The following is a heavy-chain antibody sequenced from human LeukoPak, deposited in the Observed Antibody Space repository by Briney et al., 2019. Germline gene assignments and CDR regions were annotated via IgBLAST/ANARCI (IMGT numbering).Heavy chain of an antibody. CDR3: ARHHKRVSGVVSGTVDY. CDR2: IYYSGST. D-gene: IGHD3-3*01. CDR1: GDSINSGTYY. Sequence: SETLSLTCTVSGDSINSGTYYWGWIRQPPGKGLEWIGSIYYSGSTYYNPSLKSRATISVDTSKNQFSLRLTSVTDADTAIYYCARHHKRVSGVVSGTVDYWGQGTLVTVSS. V-gene: IGHV4-39*01. J-gene: IGHJ4*02.